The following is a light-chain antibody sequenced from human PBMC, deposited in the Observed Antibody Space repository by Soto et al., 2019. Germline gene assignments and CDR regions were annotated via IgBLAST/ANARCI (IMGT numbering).Light chain of an antibody. V-gene: IGLV1-51*01. Sequence: QSVLTQPPSVSAAAGQRVTISCSGSGTNIGKNYVSWYLQLPGAAPTLLIYDNNKRPSGIPDRFSGSKSSTSATLAITGLQTGDEADYYCATWTGSLRGFVFGTGTQLTVL. CDR1: GTNIGKNY. CDR2: DNN. J-gene: IGLJ1*01. CDR3: ATWTGSLRGFV.